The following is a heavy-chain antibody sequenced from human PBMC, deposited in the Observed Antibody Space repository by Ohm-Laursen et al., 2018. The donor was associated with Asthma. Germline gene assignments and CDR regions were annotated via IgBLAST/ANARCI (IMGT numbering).Heavy chain of an antibody. Sequence: SLRLSCAASGFTFSSYGMHWVRQAPGKGLEWVAVISYDGSNKYYADSVKGRFTISRDNSKNTLYLQMNSLRAEDTAVYYCARGPPEKYCGGDCSDAFDIWGQGTMVTVSS. V-gene: IGHV3-30*03. J-gene: IGHJ3*02. CDR1: GFTFSSYG. CDR3: ARGPPEKYCGGDCSDAFDI. D-gene: IGHD2-21*02. CDR2: ISYDGSNK.